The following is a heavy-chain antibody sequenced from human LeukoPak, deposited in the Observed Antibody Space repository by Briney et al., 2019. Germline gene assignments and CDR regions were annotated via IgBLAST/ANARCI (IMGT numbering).Heavy chain of an antibody. CDR3: ARHIKGAHYFDY. J-gene: IGHJ4*02. Sequence: PSETLSLTCTVSGGSISSSSYYWGWIRQPPGKGLEWIGSIYYSGSTYYNPPLKSRVTISVDTTKNQFSLKLSSVTAADTAVYYCARHIKGAHYFDYWGQGTLVTVSS. D-gene: IGHD3-10*01. CDR2: IYYSGST. V-gene: IGHV4-39*01. CDR1: GGSISSSSYY.